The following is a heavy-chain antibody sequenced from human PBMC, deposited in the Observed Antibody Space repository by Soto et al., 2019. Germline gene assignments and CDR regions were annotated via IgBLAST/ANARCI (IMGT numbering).Heavy chain of an antibody. CDR1: GFDASVNF. CDR3: VRENYYYGMDV. J-gene: IGHJ6*02. Sequence: EVQLVESGGTLVQPGGSLKLSCAASGFDASVNFMTWVRQAPGKGLEWASSINNAGTTFYADSVKGRFTISRDDAKNTLLLQMNSLRVEDTAMYYCVRENYYYGMDVWGLGTAVTVSS. V-gene: IGHV3-66*01. CDR2: INNAGTT.